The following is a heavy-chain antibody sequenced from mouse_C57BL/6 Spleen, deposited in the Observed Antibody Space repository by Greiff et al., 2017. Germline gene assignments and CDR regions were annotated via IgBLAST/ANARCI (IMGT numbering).Heavy chain of an antibody. CDR1: GYTFTSYT. J-gene: IGHJ3*01. CDR2: INPSSGYT. D-gene: IGHD1-1*01. CDR3: ARSGITTVVDAWFAY. V-gene: IGHV1-4*01. Sequence: QVQLQQSGAELARPGASVKMSCKASGYTFTSYTMHWVKQRPGQGLEWIGYINPSSGYTKYNQKFKDKATLTADKSSSTAYMQLSSLTSEDSAVYYCARSGITTVVDAWFAYWCQGTLVTVSA.